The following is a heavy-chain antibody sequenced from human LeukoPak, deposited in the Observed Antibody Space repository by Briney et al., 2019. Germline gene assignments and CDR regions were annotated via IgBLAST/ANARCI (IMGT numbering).Heavy chain of an antibody. CDR2: INPNSGGT. J-gene: IGHJ4*02. V-gene: IGHV1-2*02. D-gene: IGHD2-2*02. CDR3: ARDHGVVPAAISY. Sequence: ASVKVSCKASGYTFTGYYIHWVRQAPGQGLEWMGWINPNSGGTNYAQKFQGRVTMTRDTSISTAYMELSRLRSDDTAVYYCARDHGVVPAAISYWGQGTLVTVSS. CDR1: GYTFTGYY.